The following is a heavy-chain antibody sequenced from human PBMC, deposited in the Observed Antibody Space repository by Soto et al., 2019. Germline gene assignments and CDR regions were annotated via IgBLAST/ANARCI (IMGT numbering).Heavy chain of an antibody. D-gene: IGHD3-22*01. Sequence: PSETLSLTCTVSGDSIGSGNKYWSWIRQAPGKGLEWIGYIHSSGSIYYNPSLKSRATMSIDTAGNQFSLKVSSVTVADTAVYYCARDLDGLHDDTSGPFPRPGWGQGTLVTVS. J-gene: IGHJ1*01. CDR1: GDSIGSGNKY. V-gene: IGHV4-30-4*01. CDR3: ARDLDGLHDDTSGPFPRPG. CDR2: IHSSGSI.